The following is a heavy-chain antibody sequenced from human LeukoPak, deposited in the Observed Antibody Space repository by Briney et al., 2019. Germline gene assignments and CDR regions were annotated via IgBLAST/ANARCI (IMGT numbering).Heavy chain of an antibody. CDR3: ARALIYSYGAA. CDR1: GGSFSGYC. D-gene: IGHD5-18*01. Sequence: SETLSLTCAVYGGSFSGYCWSWIRQPPGKGLEWIGKINHNGSTNYNPSLKNRVIISVDTYNNQFSLKLSSVTAADTAVYYCARALIYSYGAAWGQGTLVTVSS. CDR2: INHNGST. J-gene: IGHJ5*02. V-gene: IGHV4-34*01.